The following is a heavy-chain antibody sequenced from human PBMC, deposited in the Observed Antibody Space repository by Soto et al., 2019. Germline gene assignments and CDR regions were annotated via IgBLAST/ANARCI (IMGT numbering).Heavy chain of an antibody. D-gene: IGHD3-16*02. J-gene: IGHJ5*02. V-gene: IGHV3-23*01. Sequence: GGSLRLSCAASGFTFSSYAMSWVRQAPGKGLEWVSAISGSGTSTYYADSVKGRFTISRDNSKNQFSLEVSSVTAADTAVYYCARSYPTRHLFFEAWGQGTLVTVSS. CDR1: GFTFSSYA. CDR2: ISGSGTST. CDR3: ARSYPTRHLFFEA.